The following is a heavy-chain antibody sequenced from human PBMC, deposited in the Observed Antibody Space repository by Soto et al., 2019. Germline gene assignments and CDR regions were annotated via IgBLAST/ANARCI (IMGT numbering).Heavy chain of an antibody. D-gene: IGHD3-3*01. CDR3: AAGGSEITIFGEVITPRYVYYYGMDV. CDR2: IVVGSGNT. CDR1: GFTFTSSA. Sequence: SVKVSCKASGFTFTSSAVQWVRQARGQRLEWIGWIVVGSGNTNYAQKFQERVTITRDMSTSTAYMELSSLRSEDTAVYYCAAGGSEITIFGEVITPRYVYYYGMDVWGQGTRVTVSS. V-gene: IGHV1-58*01. J-gene: IGHJ6*02.